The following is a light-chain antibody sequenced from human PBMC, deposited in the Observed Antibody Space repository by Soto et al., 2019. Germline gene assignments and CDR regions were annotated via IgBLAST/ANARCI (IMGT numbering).Light chain of an antibody. CDR3: QQYGSSPWT. V-gene: IGKV3-20*01. J-gene: IGKJ1*01. CDR1: QSVSSSF. CDR2: GAS. Sequence: EIVLTQSPGTLSLSPGERGTLSSRASQSVSSSFLAWYQQKPGQAPRLLIYGASSRATGIPDRFSGSGSGTDFTLTISRLEPEDFAVYYCQQYGSSPWTFGQGTKVEIK.